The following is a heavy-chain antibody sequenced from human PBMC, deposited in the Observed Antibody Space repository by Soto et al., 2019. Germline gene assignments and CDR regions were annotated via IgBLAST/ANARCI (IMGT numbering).Heavy chain of an antibody. V-gene: IGHV3-30-3*01. D-gene: IGHD3-22*01. J-gene: IGHJ4*02. CDR3: AREMDYDSSGYPFDY. CDR1: GFTFSSYA. Sequence: GGSLRLSCAASGFTFSSYAMHWVRQAPGKGLEWAAVISYDGSNKYYADSVKGRFTISRDNSKNTLYLQMNSLRAEDTAVYYCAREMDYDSSGYPFDYWGQGTLVTVSS. CDR2: ISYDGSNK.